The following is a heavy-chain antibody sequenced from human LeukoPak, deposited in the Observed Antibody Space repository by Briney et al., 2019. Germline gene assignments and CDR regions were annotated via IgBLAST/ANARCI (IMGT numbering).Heavy chain of an antibody. D-gene: IGHD4-23*01. CDR3: AKDRIDYGGNSISDY. J-gene: IGHJ4*02. CDR2: ISGSGGST. Sequence: GGSLRLSCAASGFTFSSYAMSWVRQAPGKGLEWVSAISGSGGSTYYADSVKGRFTISRDNSKNTLYLQMNSLRAEDTAVYYCAKDRIDYGGNSISDYWGQGTLVTVSS. CDR1: GFTFSSYA. V-gene: IGHV3-23*01.